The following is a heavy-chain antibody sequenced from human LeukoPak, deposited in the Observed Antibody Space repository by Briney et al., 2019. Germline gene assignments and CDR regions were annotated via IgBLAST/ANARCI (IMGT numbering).Heavy chain of an antibody. CDR3: ARGLRGFGVPYNI. D-gene: IGHD3-10*01. CDR2: IYHSGST. J-gene: IGHJ6*04. V-gene: IGHV4-4*02. Sequence: SETLSLTCAVSGGSISSSNRWSWVRQPPGKGLEWIGEIYHSGSTNYNPSLKSRVTISVDTSKNQFSLKLSSVTAADTAVYYCARGLRGFGVPYNIWGKGTTVTVSS. CDR1: GGSISSSNR.